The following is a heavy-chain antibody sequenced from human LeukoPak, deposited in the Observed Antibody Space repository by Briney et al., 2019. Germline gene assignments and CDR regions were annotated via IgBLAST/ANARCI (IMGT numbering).Heavy chain of an antibody. CDR1: GFTFNSYW. CDR2: IDSDGSST. CDR3: ARARLFGVVIQGFDY. Sequence: GGSLRPSCAASGFTFNSYWMHWVRQDPGKGPVWVSRIDSDGSSTAYADSVRGRFTISRDNAKNTLYLQMNSLRAEDTAVYYCARARLFGVVIQGFDYWGQGTLVTVSS. V-gene: IGHV3-74*01. D-gene: IGHD3-3*01. J-gene: IGHJ4*02.